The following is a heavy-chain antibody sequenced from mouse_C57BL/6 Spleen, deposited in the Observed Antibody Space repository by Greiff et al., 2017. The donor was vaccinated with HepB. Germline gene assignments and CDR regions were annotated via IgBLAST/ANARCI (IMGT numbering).Heavy chain of an antibody. CDR1: GYTFTSYW. CDR3: ARGALRRTPYYAMDY. Sequence: QVQLKQPGAELVRPGSSVKLSCKASGYTFTSYWMHWVKQRPIQGLEWIGNIDPSDSETHYNQKFKDKATLTVDKSSSTAYMQLSSLTSEDSAVYYCARGALRRTPYYAMDYWGQGTSVTVSS. V-gene: IGHV1-52*01. D-gene: IGHD2-12*01. CDR2: IDPSDSET. J-gene: IGHJ4*01.